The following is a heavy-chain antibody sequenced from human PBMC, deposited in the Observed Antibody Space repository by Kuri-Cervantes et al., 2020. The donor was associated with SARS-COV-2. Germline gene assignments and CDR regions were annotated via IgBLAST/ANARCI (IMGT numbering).Heavy chain of an antibody. J-gene: IGHJ4*02. V-gene: IGHV3-30-3*01. D-gene: IGHD2-2*01. CDR2: ISYDGSNK. Sequence: GESLKISCAASGFTFSSYAMHWVRQAPGKGLEWVAVISYDGSNKYHADSVKGRFTISRDNSKNTLYLQMNSLRAEDTAVYYCARTLGEDIVVVPAATFDYWGQGTLVPSPQ. CDR3: ARTLGEDIVVVPAATFDY. CDR1: GFTFSSYA.